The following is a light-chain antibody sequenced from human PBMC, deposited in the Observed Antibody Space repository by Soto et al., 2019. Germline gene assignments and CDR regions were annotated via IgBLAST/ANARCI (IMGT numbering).Light chain of an antibody. CDR1: QSLVYTDGNTY. J-gene: IGKJ4*01. CDR3: KQGKRWRPA. Sequence: VVMTQSPLSLPVTLGQPASISCRSSQSLVYTDGNTYLNWFHQRPGQSPRRLIYQVSTRVSGVPVRFRGGGAGTQFTVMNDRVEAQDVGVYYCKQGKRWRPAIGRGTTVEIK. V-gene: IGKV2-30*01. CDR2: QVS.